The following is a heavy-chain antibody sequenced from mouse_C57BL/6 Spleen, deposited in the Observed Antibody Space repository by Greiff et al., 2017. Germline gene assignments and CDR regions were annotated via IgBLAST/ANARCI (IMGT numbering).Heavy chain of an antibody. Sequence: VQLQQSDAALVKPGASVKISCKVSGFTFTDHTIHWMKQRPEQGLEWIGYIYPRDGSTKYNEKFKGQATLTAKKSSSTSYMQLNRLTSEDSAFYLCAREYGSSYYYAMDYWGQGTAVTVSS. CDR3: AREYGSSYYYAMDY. CDR1: GFTFTDHT. D-gene: IGHD1-1*01. CDR2: IYPRDGST. J-gene: IGHJ4*01. V-gene: IGHV1-78*01.